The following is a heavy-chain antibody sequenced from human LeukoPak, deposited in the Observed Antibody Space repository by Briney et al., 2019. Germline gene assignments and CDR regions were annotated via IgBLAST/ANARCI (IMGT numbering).Heavy chain of an antibody. Sequence: PSQTLSLTCSVSGGSISSGSYYWRWIRQPAGKGLEWIGRIYTSGSTNYNPSLKRRVTMSFDASNNQFSLRLSSVTAADTAVYYCARVTTGGYYNCWGQGTLVTVSS. CDR1: GGSISSGSYY. CDR2: IYTSGST. D-gene: IGHD3-22*01. J-gene: IGHJ4*02. V-gene: IGHV4-61*02. CDR3: ARVTTGGYYNC.